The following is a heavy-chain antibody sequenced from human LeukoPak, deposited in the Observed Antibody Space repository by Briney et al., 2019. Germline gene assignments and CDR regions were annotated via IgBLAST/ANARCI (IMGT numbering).Heavy chain of an antibody. J-gene: IGHJ4*02. CDR1: GFTFSSYW. CDR3: AKGQIDY. CDR2: ISWNSGSI. Sequence: GGSLRLSCAASGFTFSSYWMHWVRQAPGKGLEWVSGISWNSGSIGYADSVKGRFTISGDNAKNSLYLQMNSLRAEDTALYYCAKGQIDYWGQGTLVTVSS. V-gene: IGHV3-9*01.